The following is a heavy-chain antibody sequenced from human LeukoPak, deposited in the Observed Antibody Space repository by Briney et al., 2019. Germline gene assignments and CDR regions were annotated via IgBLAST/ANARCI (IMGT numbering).Heavy chain of an antibody. V-gene: IGHV3-30*04. J-gene: IGHJ6*02. D-gene: IGHD3-10*01. CDR1: GFTFSSYS. CDR3: AKDTTSAKASTMDRGVSSMDV. CDR2: ISYDGSNK. Sequence: GGSLRLSCAASGFTFSSYSIHWVRQAPGKGLDWVAIISYDGSNKYYADSVKGRFTISRDNSKNTLYLQMNSLRAEDTAVYYCAKDTTSAKASTMDRGVSSMDVWGQGTTVTVSS.